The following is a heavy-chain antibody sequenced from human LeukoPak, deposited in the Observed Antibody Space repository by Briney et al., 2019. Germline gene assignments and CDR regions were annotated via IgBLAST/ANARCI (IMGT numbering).Heavy chain of an antibody. CDR1: GGTFRSYA. D-gene: IGHD5-18*01. J-gene: IGHJ4*02. V-gene: IGHV1-69*13. CDR2: IIPIFGTA. CDR3: ARDQGYRYGYGDFDY. Sequence: SVTVSFKASGGTFRSYAISWVRQAPGQGLEWMGGIIPIFGTANYAQKFQSRVTITADESTSTAYMELSSLRSEDTAVYYCARDQGYRYGYGDFDYWGQGTLVTVSS.